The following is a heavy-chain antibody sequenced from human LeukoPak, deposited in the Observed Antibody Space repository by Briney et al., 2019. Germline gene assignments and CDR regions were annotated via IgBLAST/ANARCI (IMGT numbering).Heavy chain of an antibody. Sequence: SGATLVNPTQTLTLTCTFSGFSLTTSEVAVGWIRQPPGKALEWLALIYGAGEIHYSPSLNNGLTITKDTSKNQVVLTMTNMDPVDTATYYCAHRDGGYFDYWGQGTLVTVSS. CDR2: IYGAGEI. CDR1: GFSLTTSEVA. V-gene: IGHV2-5*02. D-gene: IGHD2-15*01. CDR3: AHRDGGYFDY. J-gene: IGHJ4*02.